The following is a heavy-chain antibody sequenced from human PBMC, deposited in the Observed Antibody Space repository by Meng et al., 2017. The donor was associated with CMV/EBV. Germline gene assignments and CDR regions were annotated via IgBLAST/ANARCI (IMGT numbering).Heavy chain of an antibody. CDR2: IYSGGST. V-gene: IGHV3-53*01. Sequence: GGSLRLSCAASGFTVSSNYMSWVRQAPGKGLEWVSVIYSGGSTYYADSVKGRFTISRDNSKNTLYLQMNSLRAEDTAVYYCARDQYYGSGGNYYYGMDVWGQGTTVTVSS. CDR1: GFTVSSNY. J-gene: IGHJ6*02. CDR3: ARDQYYGSGGNYYYGMDV. D-gene: IGHD3-10*01.